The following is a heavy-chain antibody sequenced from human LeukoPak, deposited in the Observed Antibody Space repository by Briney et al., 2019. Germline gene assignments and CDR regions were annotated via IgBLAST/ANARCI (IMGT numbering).Heavy chain of an antibody. J-gene: IGHJ4*02. D-gene: IGHD5-12*01. CDR2: LHYSGST. CDR3: ARDSNSGYDFDY. V-gene: IGHV4-59*01. Sequence: SETLSLTCTVSGGSISSNYWSWIRQPPGRGLEWIGGYLHYSGSTNYNPSLKSRVTIPVDTSKNQFSLKLSPVTAADTAVYYCARDSNSGYDFDYWGQGTLVTVSS. CDR1: GGSISSNY.